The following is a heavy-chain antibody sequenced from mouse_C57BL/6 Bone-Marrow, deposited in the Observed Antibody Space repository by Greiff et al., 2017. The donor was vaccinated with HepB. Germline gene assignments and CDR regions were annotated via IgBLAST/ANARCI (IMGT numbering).Heavy chain of an antibody. J-gene: IGHJ4*01. Sequence: EVQVVESGGGLVQPGGSLKLSCAASGFTFSDYYMYWVRQTPEKRLEWVAYISNGGGSTYYPDTVKGRFTISRDNAKNTLYLQMSRLKSEDTAMYYCARPRYYGSSYYYAMDYWGQGTSVTVSS. CDR2: ISNGGGST. D-gene: IGHD1-1*01. V-gene: IGHV5-12*01. CDR3: ARPRYYGSSYYYAMDY. CDR1: GFTFSDYY.